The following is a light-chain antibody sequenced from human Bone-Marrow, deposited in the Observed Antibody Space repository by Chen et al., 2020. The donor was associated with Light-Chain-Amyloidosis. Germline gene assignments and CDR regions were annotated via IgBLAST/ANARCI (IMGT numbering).Light chain of an antibody. CDR1: NIGSTS. J-gene: IGLJ3*02. CDR2: DDS. Sequence: SYVLTQPSSVSVAPGQTATIACGGNNIGSTSVHWYQQTPGQAPLLVVYDDSDRPSGIPERLSGSNAGNTATLTSSRVEAGDEADYYCRVWDRGSDRPVFGGGTKLTVL. V-gene: IGLV3-21*02. CDR3: RVWDRGSDRPV.